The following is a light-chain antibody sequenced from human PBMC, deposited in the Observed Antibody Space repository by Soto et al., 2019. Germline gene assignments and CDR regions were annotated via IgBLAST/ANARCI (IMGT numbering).Light chain of an antibody. CDR2: DAS. CDR1: QDISNY. Sequence: DIQMTQSPSSLSASVGDRVTITCQANQDISNYLDWYQHKPGKAPKLLIYDASNLETGVPSRFSGGGSGTHFTFTNSSLQSEDIATYYCQQYENHPSTCGQGTRLGIK. CDR3: QQYENHPST. J-gene: IGKJ5*01. V-gene: IGKV1-33*01.